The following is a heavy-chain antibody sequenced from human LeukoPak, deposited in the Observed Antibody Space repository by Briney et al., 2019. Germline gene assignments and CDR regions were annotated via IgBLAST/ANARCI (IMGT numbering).Heavy chain of an antibody. Sequence: PSETPSLTCSVAGGSISTYYRNWIRQTPGKGLEWIGHISNGNTDYNPSLKSRVTISVDTSKNQFSLRLTSVTAADTAVYYCARDKAHSYGRYFDPWGQGALVIVSS. CDR3: ARDKAHSYGRYFDP. CDR1: GGSISTYY. CDR2: ISNGNT. V-gene: IGHV4-59*01. J-gene: IGHJ5*02. D-gene: IGHD5-18*01.